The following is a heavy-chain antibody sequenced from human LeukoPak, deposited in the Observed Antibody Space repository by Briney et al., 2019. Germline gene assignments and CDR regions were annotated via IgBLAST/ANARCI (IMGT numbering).Heavy chain of an antibody. CDR3: ARSFDSSGYYYVNWFDP. CDR1: GYTFTSYG. Sequence: ASVKVSCKASGYTFTSYGISWVRQAPGQGLEWMGWISAYNGNTNYAQKLQGRVTMTTDTSTSTAYMELRSLRSEDTAVYYCARSFDSSGYYYVNWFDPWGQGTLVTVSS. CDR2: ISAYNGNT. D-gene: IGHD3-22*01. J-gene: IGHJ5*02. V-gene: IGHV1-18*01.